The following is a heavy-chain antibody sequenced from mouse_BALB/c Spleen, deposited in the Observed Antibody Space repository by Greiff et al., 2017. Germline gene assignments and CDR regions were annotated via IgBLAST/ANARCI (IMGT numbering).Heavy chain of an antibody. CDR1: GYSITSDYA. CDR3: ARGPGYFDY. V-gene: IGHV3-2*02. Sequence: EVKLVESGPGLVKPSQSLSLTCTVTGYSITSDYAWNWIRQFPGNKLEWMGYISYSGSTSYNPSLKSRISITRDTSKNQFFLQLNSVTTEDTATYYCARGPGYFDYWGQGTTLTVSS. J-gene: IGHJ2*01. CDR2: ISYSGST.